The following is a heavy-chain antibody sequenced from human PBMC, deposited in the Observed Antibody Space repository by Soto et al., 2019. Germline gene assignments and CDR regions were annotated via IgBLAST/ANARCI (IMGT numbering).Heavy chain of an antibody. V-gene: IGHV5-51*01. CDR2: IYPGDSDT. CDR3: ARKSDTAMDAFDI. CDR1: GYSFTSYW. J-gene: IGHJ3*02. Sequence: GESLKISCKGSGYSFTSYWIGWVRQMPGKGLEWMGIIYPGDSDTRYSPSFQGQVTISADKSISTAYLQWSSLKASDTAMYYCARKSDTAMDAFDIWGQGTMVTVSS. D-gene: IGHD5-18*01.